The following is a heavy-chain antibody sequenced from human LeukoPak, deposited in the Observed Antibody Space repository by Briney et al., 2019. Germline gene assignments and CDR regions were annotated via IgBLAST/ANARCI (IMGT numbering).Heavy chain of an antibody. Sequence: PGGPLRLSCAASGFTFSNYAMTWVRQAPGKGLEWVAFISQSGGRSTDYADSVRGRFTISRDNSKNTLYLQMNSLRAEDTAVYHCARDLGCSTSSCRYNWFDPWGQGTLVTVSS. D-gene: IGHD2-2*01. V-gene: IGHV3-23*01. CDR3: ARDLGCSTSSCRYNWFDP. CDR1: GFTFSNYA. CDR2: ISQSGGRST. J-gene: IGHJ5*02.